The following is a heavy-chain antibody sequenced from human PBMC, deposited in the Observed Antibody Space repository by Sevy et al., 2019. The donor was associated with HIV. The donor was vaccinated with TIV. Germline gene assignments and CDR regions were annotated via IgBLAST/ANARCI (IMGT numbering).Heavy chain of an antibody. Sequence: GGSLRLSFAASGFTVNSNYMTWVRQAPGKGLEGVSVIHSDDTTYHADSVKDRFTISRDNFKNTLYLHMSSLRAEDTAVYYCARGKSGYGYALNYWGQRTLVTDSS. D-gene: IGHD5-18*01. CDR2: IHSDDTT. CDR3: ARGKSGYGYALNY. J-gene: IGHJ4*02. V-gene: IGHV3-66*01. CDR1: GFTVNSNY.